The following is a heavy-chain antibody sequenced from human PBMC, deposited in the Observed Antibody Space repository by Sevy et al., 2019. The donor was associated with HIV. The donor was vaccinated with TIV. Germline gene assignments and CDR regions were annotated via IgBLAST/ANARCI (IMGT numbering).Heavy chain of an antibody. CDR3: ARDQHDYGGNLRTGWFDP. V-gene: IGHV3-30-3*01. Sequence: GGSLRLSCAASGFTFSSYAMHWVRQAPGKGLEWVAVISYDGSNKYYGDSVNGRFTISRDNSKNTLYLQMNSLRAEDTAVYYCARDQHDYGGNLRTGWFDPWGQGTLVTVSS. D-gene: IGHD4-17*01. CDR2: ISYDGSNK. J-gene: IGHJ5*02. CDR1: GFTFSSYA.